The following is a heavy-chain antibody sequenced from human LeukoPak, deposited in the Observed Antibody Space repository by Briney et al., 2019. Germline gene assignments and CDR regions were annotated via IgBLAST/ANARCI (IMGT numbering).Heavy chain of an antibody. J-gene: IGHJ6*02. Sequence: GGSLRLSCAASGFTFSSYATSWVRQAPGKGLEWVSAISGSGTNTYYADSVKGRFTISRDNSKNTLYLQMNSLRAEDTAIYYCAKDLRYCSGSTCYAYYFYGMDVWGQGTTVTVSS. CDR1: GFTFSSYA. D-gene: IGHD2-2*01. V-gene: IGHV3-23*01. CDR3: AKDLRYCSGSTCYAYYFYGMDV. CDR2: ISGSGTNT.